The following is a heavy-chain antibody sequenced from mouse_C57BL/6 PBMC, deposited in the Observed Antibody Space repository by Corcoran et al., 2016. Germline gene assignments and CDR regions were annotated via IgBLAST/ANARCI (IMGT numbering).Heavy chain of an antibody. CDR2: ISYDGSN. CDR3: ARDRGTTVPWYFDV. V-gene: IGHV3-6*01. D-gene: IGHD1-1*01. J-gene: IGHJ1*03. CDR1: GYSITSGYY. Sequence: DVQLQESGPGLVKPSQSLSLTCSVTGYSITSGYYWNWIRQFPGNKLEWMGYISYDGSNNYNPSLKNRISITRDTSKNQFFLKLNSVTTEDTATYYCARDRGTTVPWYFDVWGTGTTVTVSS.